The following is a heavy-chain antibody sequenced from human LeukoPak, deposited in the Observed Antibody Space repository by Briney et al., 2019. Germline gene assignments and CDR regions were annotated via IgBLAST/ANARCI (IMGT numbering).Heavy chain of an antibody. V-gene: IGHV3-23*01. D-gene: IGHD6-13*01. CDR2: VSGSGGTT. CDR1: GFTFRAYG. CDR3: AKTRVAASGIADAFAL. J-gene: IGHJ3*01. Sequence: GGSLRLSCAASGFTFRAYGMGWVRQAPGKGLEWVSGVSGSGGTTDYADSVKGRFTISRDNSKNTVYLQMSSLRAEDTAVYYCAKTRVAASGIADAFALWGQGTMVTVSS.